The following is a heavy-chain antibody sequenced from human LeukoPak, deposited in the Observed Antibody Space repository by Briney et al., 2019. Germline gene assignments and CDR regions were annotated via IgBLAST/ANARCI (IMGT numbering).Heavy chain of an antibody. D-gene: IGHD6-13*01. J-gene: IGHJ4*02. CDR3: ATYSSREGFDY. V-gene: IGHV3-53*01. CDR1: GFTVSSNY. Sequence: GGSLRLSCAASGFTVSSNYMSWVRQASGKGLEWVSVIYSGGSTYYADSVKGRFTISRDNSKNTLYLQMNSLRAEDTAVYYCATYSSREGFDYWGQGTLVTVSS. CDR2: IYSGGST.